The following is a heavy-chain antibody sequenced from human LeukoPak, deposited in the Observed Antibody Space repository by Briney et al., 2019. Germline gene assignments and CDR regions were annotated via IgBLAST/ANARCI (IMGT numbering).Heavy chain of an antibody. CDR2: ISVNT. V-gene: IGHV1-18*01. D-gene: IGHD1-26*01. J-gene: IGHJ4*02. CDR1: GYTLTSYS. Sequence: ASVKVSCKASGYTLTSYSFSWVRQAPGQGLEWMGWISVNTSYAQHLQGRVTMTTDTSTSTAYMELRSLRSDDTAVYHCAREDPSGSFDYWGQGTLVTVSP. CDR3: AREDPSGSFDY.